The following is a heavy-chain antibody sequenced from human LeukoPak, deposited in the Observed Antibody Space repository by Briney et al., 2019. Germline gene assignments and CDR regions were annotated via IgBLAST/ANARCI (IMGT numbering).Heavy chain of an antibody. Sequence: GGSLRLSCTVSGFTVRNNYMSWVRQAPGKGLEWIALMYSRGSSHYADSVRGRFTISRDRSKNTVYLQMNSLTAEDTAVYYCARGQIVGVQGDFWGQGTLVTVSS. CDR2: MYSRGSS. V-gene: IGHV3-66*02. CDR3: ARGQIVGVQGDF. J-gene: IGHJ4*02. D-gene: IGHD1-26*01. CDR1: GFTVRNNY.